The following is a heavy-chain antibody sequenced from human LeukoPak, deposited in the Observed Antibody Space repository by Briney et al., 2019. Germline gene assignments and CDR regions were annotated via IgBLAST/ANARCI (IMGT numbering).Heavy chain of an antibody. CDR1: GYSLTSYW. CDR3: ARTYYDILTGPDY. D-gene: IGHD3-9*01. CDR2: IYPGDSDT. Sequence: GESLKISCKGSGYSLTSYWIGWVRQMPGKGLEWMGIIYPGDSDTRYSPSFPGQVTISADKSISTAYLQWSSLKASDTAMYYCARTYYDILTGPDYWGQGTLVTVSS. V-gene: IGHV5-51*01. J-gene: IGHJ4*02.